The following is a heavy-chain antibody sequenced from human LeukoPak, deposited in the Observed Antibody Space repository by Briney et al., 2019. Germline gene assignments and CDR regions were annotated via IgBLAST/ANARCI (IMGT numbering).Heavy chain of an antibody. D-gene: IGHD2-21*02. J-gene: IGHJ4*02. Sequence: ASVKVSCKASGYTFTSYGISWVRQAPGQGLEWMGWISAYNGNTNYAQKLQGRVTMTTDTSTSTAYMELRSLRSDDTAVYYCARGLVVVSARPSFDYWGQGTLVTVSS. CDR2: ISAYNGNT. V-gene: IGHV1-18*01. CDR3: ARGLVVVSARPSFDY. CDR1: GYTFTSYG.